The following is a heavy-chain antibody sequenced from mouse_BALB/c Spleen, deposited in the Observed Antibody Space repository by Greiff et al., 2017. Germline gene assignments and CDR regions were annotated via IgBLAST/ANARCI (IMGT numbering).Heavy chain of an antibody. V-gene: IGHV1-7*01. CDR3: ARGWEGNWYFDV. Sequence: VQLQQSGAELAKPGASVKMSCKASGYTFTSYWMHWVKQRPGQGLEWIGYINPSTGYTEYNQKFKGKATLTADKSSSTAYMQLSSLTSEDSAVYFCARGWEGNWYFDVWGAGTTVTVSS. J-gene: IGHJ1*01. CDR2: INPSTGYT. CDR1: GYTFTSYW. D-gene: IGHD4-1*01.